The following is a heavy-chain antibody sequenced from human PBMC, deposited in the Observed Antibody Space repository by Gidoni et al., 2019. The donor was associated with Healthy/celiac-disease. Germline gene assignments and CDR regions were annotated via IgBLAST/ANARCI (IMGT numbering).Heavy chain of an antibody. V-gene: IGHV4-30-4*07. Sequence: QVQLQESGPGLVKPSQTLSLTCAVSGGSISRGGYSWSWIRQPPGKGLEWIGYIYYSGSTYYNPSLKSRVTISVDTSKNQFSLKLSSVTAADTAVYYCAREQYSYGSGGFDYWGQGTLVTVSS. D-gene: IGHD5-18*01. J-gene: IGHJ4*02. CDR3: AREQYSYGSGGFDY. CDR1: GGSISRGGYS. CDR2: IYYSGST.